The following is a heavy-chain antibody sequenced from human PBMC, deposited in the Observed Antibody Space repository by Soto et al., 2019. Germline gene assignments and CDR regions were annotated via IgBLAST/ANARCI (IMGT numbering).Heavy chain of an antibody. CDR2: INHSGST. D-gene: IGHD6-19*01. J-gene: IGHJ6*03. CDR3: ARGLNGSGWYKSSDYYYMDV. V-gene: IGHV4-34*01. CDR1: GGSFSGYY. Sequence: QVQLQQWGAGLLKPSETLSLTCAVYGGSFSGYYWSWIRQPPGKGLEWIGEINHSGSTNYNPSLKSRVTISVDTSKNQFSLKLSSVTAADTAVYYCARGLNGSGWYKSSDYYYMDVWGKGTTVTVSS.